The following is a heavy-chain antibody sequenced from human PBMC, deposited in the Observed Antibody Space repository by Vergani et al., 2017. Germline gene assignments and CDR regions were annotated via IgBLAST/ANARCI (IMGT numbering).Heavy chain of an antibody. V-gene: IGHV4-39*01. Sequence: QLQLQESGPGLVKPSETLSLTCTVSGGSISSSSYYWGWIRQPPGKGLEWIGSIYYSGSTYYNPSLKSRVTISVDTSKKQFSLKLSSVTAADAAVYYCARHLAYFGGDCYPYYYGMDVWGQGTTVTVSS. CDR1: GGSISSSSYY. CDR2: IYYSGST. J-gene: IGHJ6*02. D-gene: IGHD2-21*02. CDR3: ARHLAYFGGDCYPYYYGMDV.